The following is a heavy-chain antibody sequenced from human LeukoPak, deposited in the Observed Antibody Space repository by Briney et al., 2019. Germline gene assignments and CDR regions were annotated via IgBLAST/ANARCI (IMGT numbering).Heavy chain of an antibody. CDR3: ARGDSGSYLGIDY. D-gene: IGHD1-26*01. CDR2: ISSSSSTI. V-gene: IGHV3-48*01. CDR1: GFTFSTYS. Sequence: GGSLRLSCAASGFTFSTYSMNWVRQAPGKGLEWVSYISSSSSTIYYADSVKGRFTIFRDNAKNSLYLQMNSLRAEDTAVYYCARGDSGSYLGIDYWGQGTLVTVSS. J-gene: IGHJ4*02.